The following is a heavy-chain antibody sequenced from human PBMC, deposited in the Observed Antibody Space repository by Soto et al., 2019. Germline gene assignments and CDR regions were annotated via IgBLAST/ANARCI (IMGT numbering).Heavy chain of an antibody. D-gene: IGHD3-3*01. CDR3: ATDVRATYDFWSVDWFDP. Sequence: QVQLVQSGAEVKKPGASVKVSCKASGYTFINYGISWVRQAPGQGLEWMGWISAYNGNTNYAQKLQGRVTMTTDTSTSTAYMELRSLRSDDTAVYYCATDVRATYDFWSVDWFDPWGQGTRVTVSS. V-gene: IGHV1-18*01. CDR2: ISAYNGNT. J-gene: IGHJ5*02. CDR1: GYTFINYG.